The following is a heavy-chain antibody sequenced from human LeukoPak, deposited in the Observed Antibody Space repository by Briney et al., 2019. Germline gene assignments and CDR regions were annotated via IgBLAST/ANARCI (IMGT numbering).Heavy chain of an antibody. Sequence: GASVKVSCKASGGTFSSYAISWVRQAPGQGLEWMGGIIPIFGTANYAQKFQGRVTITADESTSTAYMELSSLRSEDTAVYYCARDKRLDSSGTYYFDYWGQGTQVTVSS. V-gene: IGHV1-69*13. CDR1: GGTFSSYA. CDR2: IIPIFGTA. D-gene: IGHD3-22*01. CDR3: ARDKRLDSSGTYYFDY. J-gene: IGHJ4*02.